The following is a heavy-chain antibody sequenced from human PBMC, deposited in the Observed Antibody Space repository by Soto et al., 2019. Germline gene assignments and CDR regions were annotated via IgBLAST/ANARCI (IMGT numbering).Heavy chain of an antibody. Sequence: GGSLRLSCAASGFTFSDHYMDWVRQAPGKGLEWVGRIRNKAKSYTSEYGASVKGRFTISRDDSKKSLYIQMNSLKTEATAVYFCARGATVTTNYYYGLDVWGQGTTVTVSS. J-gene: IGHJ6*02. CDR2: IRNKAKSYTS. CDR1: GFTFSDHY. CDR3: ARGATVTTNYYYGLDV. D-gene: IGHD4-4*01. V-gene: IGHV3-72*01.